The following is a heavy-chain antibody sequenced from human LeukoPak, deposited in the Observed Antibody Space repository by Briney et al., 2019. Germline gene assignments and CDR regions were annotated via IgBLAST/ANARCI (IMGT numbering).Heavy chain of an antibody. V-gene: IGHV4-39*01. J-gene: IGHJ4*02. Sequence: SETLSLTCGVSGGSISSSYWWSWVRQSPGKGLEWIGSISYSGSTYYNPSLKSRVTISADTSNNQFSLKLTSVTAADTAVYYCARHRHSHCYDYWGQGTLVTVSS. CDR2: ISYSGST. CDR3: ARHRHSHCYDY. D-gene: IGHD5-18*01. CDR1: GGSISSSYW.